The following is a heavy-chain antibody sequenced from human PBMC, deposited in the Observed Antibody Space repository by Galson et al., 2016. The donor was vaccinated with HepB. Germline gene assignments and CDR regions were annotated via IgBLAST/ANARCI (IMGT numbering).Heavy chain of an antibody. CDR2: ISYDGSNN. J-gene: IGHJ6*02. D-gene: IGHD3-10*01. V-gene: IGHV3-30*04. Sequence: SLRLSCAVSGFTFSSYAMHWVRQAPGKGLEWVAVISYDGSNNYYADSVKGRFTISRDNSKNTLYLQMNSLRAEDTAVYYCARDMYEGFGEFYYGMDVWGQGTTVTVSS. CDR3: ARDMYEGFGEFYYGMDV. CDR1: GFTFSSYA.